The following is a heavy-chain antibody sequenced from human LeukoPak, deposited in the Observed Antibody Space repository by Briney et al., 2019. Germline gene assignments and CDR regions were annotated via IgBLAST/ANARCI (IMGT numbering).Heavy chain of an antibody. Sequence: SETLSLTCTVSGGSISSYYWSWIRQPPGKGLEWIGYIYYSGSTIYNPSLKSRVTISVDTSKNQFSLKLSSVTAADTAVYYCARYGDYVFDLWGQGTLVTVSS. CDR2: IYYSGST. D-gene: IGHD4-17*01. CDR3: ARYGDYVFDL. J-gene: IGHJ4*02. CDR1: GGSISSYY. V-gene: IGHV4-59*01.